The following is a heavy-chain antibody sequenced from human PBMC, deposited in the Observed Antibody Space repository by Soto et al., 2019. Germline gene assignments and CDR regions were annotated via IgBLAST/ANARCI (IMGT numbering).Heavy chain of an antibody. CDR3: VRDGKKNLRDWFDT. D-gene: IGHD1-1*01. CDR1: GASISDFY. V-gene: IGHV4-4*07. Sequence: SETLSLTCTVSGASISDFYWSWIRKSAGKGLEWIGRIYATGTTDYNPSLKSRVMMSVDTSKKQFSLKLRSVTAADTAVYYCVRDGKKNLRDWFDTWGQGISVTVSS. CDR2: IYATGTT. J-gene: IGHJ5*02.